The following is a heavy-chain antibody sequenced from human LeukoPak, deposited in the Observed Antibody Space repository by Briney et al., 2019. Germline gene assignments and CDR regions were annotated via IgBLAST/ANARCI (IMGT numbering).Heavy chain of an antibody. CDR1: GFTFSSYA. Sequence: PGGSLRLSCAASGFTFSSYAMSWVRQAPGKGLEWVSAISGSGGSTYYADSVKGRFTISRDNSKNTLYLQMNGLRAEDTAVYYCAKQRGQWLVIDYWGQGTLVTVSS. V-gene: IGHV3-23*01. CDR2: ISGSGGST. CDR3: AKQRGQWLVIDY. D-gene: IGHD6-19*01. J-gene: IGHJ4*02.